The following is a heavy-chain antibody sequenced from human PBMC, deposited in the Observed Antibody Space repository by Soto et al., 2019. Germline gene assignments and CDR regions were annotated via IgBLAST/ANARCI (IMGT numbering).Heavy chain of an antibody. J-gene: IGHJ6*02. D-gene: IGHD6-19*01. CDR2: IYPGDSDT. CDR3: ARHLKEGQSMAGIPYYYYGMDV. CDR1: GYSFNNYW. Sequence: PGESLKISCKGSGYSFNNYWIGWVRQMPGKGLEWMGIIYPGDSDTRYSPSFQGQVTISADKSISTAYLQWSSLKASDTAVYYCARHLKEGQSMAGIPYYYYGMDVWGQGTTVTVSS. V-gene: IGHV5-51*01.